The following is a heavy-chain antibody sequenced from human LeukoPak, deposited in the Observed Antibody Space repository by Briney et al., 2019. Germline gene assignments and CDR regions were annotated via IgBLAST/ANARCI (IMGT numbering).Heavy chain of an antibody. CDR3: ARDIADCSSGICYDIRFDY. D-gene: IGHD2-15*01. Sequence: GGSLRLSCAASEFSVGSNYMTWVRQAPGKGLEWVSLIYSGGSTYYADSVKGRFTISRDNSKNTLYLQMNSLRAEDTAVYFCARDIADCSSGICYDIRFDYWGQGSLVTVSS. CDR2: IYSGGST. V-gene: IGHV3-66*01. CDR1: EFSVGSNY. J-gene: IGHJ4*02.